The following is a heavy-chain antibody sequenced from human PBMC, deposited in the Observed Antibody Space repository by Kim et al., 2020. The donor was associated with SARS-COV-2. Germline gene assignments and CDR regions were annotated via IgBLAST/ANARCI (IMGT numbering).Heavy chain of an antibody. D-gene: IGHD2-15*01. Sequence: SETLSLTCTVSGGSISSSSYYWGWIRQPPGKGLVWIGSIYYSWSTYYNLSLKIRVTISVDTSKNQFSLKLRSVTAADTAVYYCARHKRLGVAAAPRHFDYWGQGTLVTVSS. CDR3: ARHKRLGVAAAPRHFDY. CDR2: IYYSWST. CDR1: GGSISSSSYY. J-gene: IGHJ4*02. V-gene: IGHV4-39*01.